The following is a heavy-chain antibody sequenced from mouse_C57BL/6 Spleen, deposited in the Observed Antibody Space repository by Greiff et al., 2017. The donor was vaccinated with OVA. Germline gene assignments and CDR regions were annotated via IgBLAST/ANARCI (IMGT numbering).Heavy chain of an antibody. CDR3: ARIYYDGRSYFDY. D-gene: IGHD1-1*01. CDR1: GYSFTDYN. J-gene: IGHJ2*01. Sequence: VQLKESGPELVKPGASVKISCKASGYSFTDYNMNWVQQSNGKSLEWIGFISPNYGTTSYNHKFKGKATFTVDQSTSTAYMQLSSLTAEDSAVYYCARIYYDGRSYFDYWGQGTPLTVSA. CDR2: ISPNYGTT. V-gene: IGHV1-39*01.